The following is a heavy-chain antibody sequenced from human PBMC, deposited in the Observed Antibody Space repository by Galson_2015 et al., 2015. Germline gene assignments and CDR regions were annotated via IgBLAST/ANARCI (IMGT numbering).Heavy chain of an antibody. Sequence: SLRLSCAASRFSFSSYNMNWVRQAPGKGLEWVSFISSSSSTIYYADSVKGRFTISRDNAKDSLYLQMNSLRDEDTAVYYCASGYTNGFDYWGQGTLVTVSS. J-gene: IGHJ4*02. D-gene: IGHD5-12*01. CDR3: ASGYTNGFDY. CDR2: ISSSSSTI. CDR1: RFSFSSYN. V-gene: IGHV3-48*02.